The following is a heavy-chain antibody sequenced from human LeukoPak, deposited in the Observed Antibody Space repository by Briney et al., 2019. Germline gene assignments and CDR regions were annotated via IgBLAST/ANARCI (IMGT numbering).Heavy chain of an antibody. J-gene: IGHJ4*02. CDR2: ISASGGST. V-gene: IGHV3-23*01. D-gene: IGHD3-3*01. CDR3: AKKPGDFWSGFDFDY. Sequence: GGSLRLSCAASGFTFNNYAMSWVRQAPGKGLEWVSAISASGGSTYYADSVKGRFTISRDNSKNTLYLQMNSLRAEDTAVYYCAKKPGDFWSGFDFDYWGQGTLVTVSS. CDR1: GFTFNNYA.